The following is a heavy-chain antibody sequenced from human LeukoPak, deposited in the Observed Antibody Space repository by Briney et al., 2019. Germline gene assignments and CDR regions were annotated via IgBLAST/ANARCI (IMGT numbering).Heavy chain of an antibody. CDR1: GFTFSTYA. D-gene: IGHD1-26*01. CDR2: VSGSGGST. J-gene: IGHJ4*02. Sequence: GGSLRLSCAASGFTFSTYAMTWVRQAPGKGLEWVSVVSGSGGSTYYADSVKGRFTISRDNSKSTLYLQMNSLRDEDTAVYYCARLLGGSDYWGQGTLVTVSS. V-gene: IGHV3-23*01. CDR3: ARLLGGSDY.